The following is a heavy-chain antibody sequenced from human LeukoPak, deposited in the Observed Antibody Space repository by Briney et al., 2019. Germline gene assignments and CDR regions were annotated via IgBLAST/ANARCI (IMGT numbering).Heavy chain of an antibody. CDR1: GGSISSYY. Sequence: SETLSLTCTVSGGSISSYYWSWIRQPPGKGLEWIGYIYTSGSTNYNPSLKSRVTISVDMSKNQFSLKLSSVTAADTAVYYCARDLGARDWLFPNFDYWGQGTLVTVSS. D-gene: IGHD3/OR15-3a*01. V-gene: IGHV4-4*08. J-gene: IGHJ4*02. CDR2: IYTSGST. CDR3: ARDLGARDWLFPNFDY.